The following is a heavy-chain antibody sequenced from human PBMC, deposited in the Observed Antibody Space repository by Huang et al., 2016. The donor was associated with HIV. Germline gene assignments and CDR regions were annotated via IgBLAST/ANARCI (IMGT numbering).Heavy chain of an antibody. D-gene: IGHD6-19*01. Sequence: QVQLVESGGGLVQPGRSLRLSCAASGFTFTNYFIPGVRQAPGKGLEWVALISYDGRNKFYADSVKGRFTISRDNSKSTLYLLMNSLRVDDTALYYCARSAVPGDGDWFDPWGQGTLVTVSS. J-gene: IGHJ5*02. CDR1: GFTFTNYF. V-gene: IGHV3-30*04. CDR3: ARSAVPGDGDWFDP. CDR2: ISYDGRNK.